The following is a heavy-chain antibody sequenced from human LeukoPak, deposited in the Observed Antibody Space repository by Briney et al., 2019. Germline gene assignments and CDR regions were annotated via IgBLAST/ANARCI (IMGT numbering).Heavy chain of an antibody. CDR2: IYYSGST. Sequence: SETLSLTCTVSDDSISDYYWGWIRQPPGKGLEWIGSIYYSGSTYYNPSLKSRVTISVDTSKNQFSLKLSSVTAADTAVYYCAREGGSTSSSWFDPWGQGTLVTVSS. V-gene: IGHV4-39*01. D-gene: IGHD2-2*01. J-gene: IGHJ5*02. CDR3: AREGGSTSSSWFDP. CDR1: DDSISDYY.